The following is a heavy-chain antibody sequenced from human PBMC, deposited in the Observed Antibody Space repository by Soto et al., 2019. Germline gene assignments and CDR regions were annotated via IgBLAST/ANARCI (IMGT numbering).Heavy chain of an antibody. CDR1: GYTFTSYY. Sequence: QVQLVQSGAEVKKPGASVKVSCKASGYTFTSYYMHWVRQAPGQGLEWMGIINPSGGSTSYAQKFQGRVTMSRDTSTSTVYMELSSLRSEDTAVYYCALIGGGSHFDYWGQGTLVTVSS. D-gene: IGHD3-16*01. V-gene: IGHV1-46*01. CDR3: ALIGGGSHFDY. J-gene: IGHJ4*02. CDR2: INPSGGST.